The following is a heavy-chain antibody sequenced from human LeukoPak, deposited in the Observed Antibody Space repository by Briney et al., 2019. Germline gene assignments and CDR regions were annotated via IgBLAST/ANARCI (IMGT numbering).Heavy chain of an antibody. J-gene: IGHJ3*02. V-gene: IGHV3-21*01. CDR1: GFTVSSYS. CDR3: ARDCGGDCYHDAFDI. Sequence: GGSLRLSCAASGFTVSSYSMNWVRQAPGKGLEWVSSITSSSSYIYYADSVKGRFTISRDNAKNSLYLQMNSLRAEDTAVYYCARDCGGDCYHDAFDIWGQGTMVTVSS. D-gene: IGHD2-21*02. CDR2: ITSSSSYI.